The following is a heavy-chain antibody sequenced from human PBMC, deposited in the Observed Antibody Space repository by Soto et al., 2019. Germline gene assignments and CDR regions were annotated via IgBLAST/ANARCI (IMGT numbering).Heavy chain of an antibody. CDR1: GFTFSSYG. J-gene: IGHJ4*02. CDR2: IWYDGSNK. V-gene: IGHV3-33*01. D-gene: IGHD3-10*01. Sequence: QVQLVESGGGVVQPGRSLRLSCAASGFTFSSYGMHWVRQAPGKGLACVAVIWYDGSNKYYADSVKGRLTISRDNSKNTRYRQMNSRRAEDTAVYYCARGSDDGSGSYYPPFDDGGQGTLVTVSS. CDR3: ARGSDDGSGSYYPPFDD.